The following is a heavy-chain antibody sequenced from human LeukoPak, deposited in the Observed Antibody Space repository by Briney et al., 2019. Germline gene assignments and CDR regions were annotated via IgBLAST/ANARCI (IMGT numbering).Heavy chain of an antibody. CDR1: GFTFSSYL. D-gene: IGHD3-22*01. CDR3: ARDQGYYDSSFGFDY. CDR2: IKQDGSEK. Sequence: PGGSLRLSCAASGFTFSSYLMSWVRQAPGKGLEWVANIKQDGSEKYCVDSVKGRFTISRDNAKNSLYLQMNSLRAEDTAVYYCARDQGYYDSSFGFDYWGQGTLVTVSS. J-gene: IGHJ4*02. V-gene: IGHV3-7*01.